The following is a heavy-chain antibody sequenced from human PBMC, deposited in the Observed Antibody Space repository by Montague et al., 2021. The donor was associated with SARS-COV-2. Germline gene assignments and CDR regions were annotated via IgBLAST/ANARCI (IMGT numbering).Heavy chain of an antibody. CDR2: IHHSGNT. CDR3: ASYRDYGDYY. CDR1: GGSVSSVYYS. J-gene: IGHJ4*02. D-gene: IGHD4-17*01. V-gene: IGHV4-30-2*01. Sequence: TLSLTCAVSGGSVSSVYYSWFWIREPPGKGLEWIGHIHHSGNTYYNPSLKSRVTISGDRTKNQFSLMVNSVSAADTAVYSCASYRDYGDYYWGQGILVTVSS.